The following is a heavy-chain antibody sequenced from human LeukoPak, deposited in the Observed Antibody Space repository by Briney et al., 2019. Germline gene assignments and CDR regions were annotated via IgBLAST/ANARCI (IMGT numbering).Heavy chain of an antibody. CDR3: AIYDSSGYYFWAFDI. J-gene: IGHJ3*02. D-gene: IGHD3-22*01. CDR2: IDPSDSYT. CDR1: GYSFTSYW. V-gene: IGHV5-10-1*01. Sequence: GESLKISCKGSGYSFTSYWISWVRQMPGKGLEWMGRIDPSDSYTNYSPSFQGHVTISADKSISTAYLQWSSLKASDTAMYYCAIYDSSGYYFWAFDIWGQGTMVTVSS.